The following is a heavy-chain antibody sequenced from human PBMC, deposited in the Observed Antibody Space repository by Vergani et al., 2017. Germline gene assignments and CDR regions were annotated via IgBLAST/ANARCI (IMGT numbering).Heavy chain of an antibody. CDR3: TTDITGEGYYYYYMDV. V-gene: IGHV3-15*07. CDR1: GFTFSNAW. J-gene: IGHJ6*03. Sequence: EVQLVESGGGLVKPGGSLRLSCAASGFTFSNAWMNWVRQAPGKGLEWVGRIKSKTDGGTTGYAAPVKGRFTISRDDSKNTLYLQMNSLKTEDTAVYYCTTDITGEGYYYYYMDVWGKGTTVTVSS. CDR2: IKSKTDGGTT. D-gene: IGHD7-27*01.